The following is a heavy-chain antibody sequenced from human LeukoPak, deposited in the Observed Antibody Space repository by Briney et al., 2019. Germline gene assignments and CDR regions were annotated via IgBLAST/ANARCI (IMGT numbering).Heavy chain of an antibody. J-gene: IGHJ4*02. Sequence: PSETLSLTCAVYGGSFSGYYWSWIRQPPGKGLEWIGEINHSGSTNYNPSLKSRVTISVDTSKNQFSLKLSSVTAADTAVYYCARGRVDILTGYYNRKYYFDYWGQGTLVTVSS. CDR3: ARGRVDILTGYYNRKYYFDY. CDR2: INHSGST. D-gene: IGHD3-9*01. CDR1: GGSFSGYY. V-gene: IGHV4-34*01.